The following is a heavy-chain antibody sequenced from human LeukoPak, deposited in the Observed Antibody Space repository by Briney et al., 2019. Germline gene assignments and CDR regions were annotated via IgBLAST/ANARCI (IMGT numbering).Heavy chain of an antibody. J-gene: IGHJ4*02. CDR3: AKDLVEVYGGYGASDY. Sequence: GGSLRLSCAASGFTFSSYWMHWVRQAPGKGLMWVSRINSDGSSTSYADSVKGRFTISRDNAKNTLYLQMNSLRAEDTAVYYCAKDLVEVYGGYGASDYWGQGTLVTVSS. V-gene: IGHV3-74*01. CDR2: INSDGSST. CDR1: GFTFSSYW. D-gene: IGHD4-17*01.